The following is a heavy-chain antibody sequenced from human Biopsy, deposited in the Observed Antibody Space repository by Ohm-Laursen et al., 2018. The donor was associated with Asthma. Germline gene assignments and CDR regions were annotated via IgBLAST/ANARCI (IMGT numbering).Heavy chain of an antibody. J-gene: IGHJ3*01. V-gene: IGHV1-3*04. CDR2: VNTGNGDT. Sequence: ASVRVSCKSSGYNFISFAIHWVRQAPGQRLEWMGWVNTGNGDTKYSQKFQGRVTITRDTSASTAYMELRSLRSEDTATYYCARTYYDFLTGQVKDVFGVWGQGTMVTVSS. CDR3: ARTYYDFLTGQVKDVFGV. D-gene: IGHD3-9*01. CDR1: GYNFISFA.